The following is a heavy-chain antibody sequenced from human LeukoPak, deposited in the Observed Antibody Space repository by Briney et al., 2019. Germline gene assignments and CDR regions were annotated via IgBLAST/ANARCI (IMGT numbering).Heavy chain of an antibody. J-gene: IGHJ4*02. D-gene: IGHD6-13*01. CDR1: GFTFSNYG. CDR2: IRYDRSDK. V-gene: IGHV3-30*02. CDR3: AKSPYRGGSSWTEFDY. Sequence: GGSLRLSCAASGFTFSNYGIHWVRQAPGKGLEWVAFIRYDRSDKYYAEFVKGRFTISRDSSKNTVYLQMNSLRDEDTAVYYCAKSPYRGGSSWTEFDYWGQGTLVTVPS.